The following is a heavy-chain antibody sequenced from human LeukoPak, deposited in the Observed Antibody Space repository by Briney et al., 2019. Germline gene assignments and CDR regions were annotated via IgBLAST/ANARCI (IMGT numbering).Heavy chain of an antibody. J-gene: IGHJ5*02. Sequence: SVKVSCKASGGTFSSYAISWVRQAPGQGLEWMGGIIPIFGTANYAQKFQGRVTITTDESTSTAYMELSSLRSEDTAVYYCARDHVVRGVISRGNWFDPWGQGTLVTVSS. CDR2: IIPIFGTA. CDR1: GGTFSSYA. D-gene: IGHD3-10*01. V-gene: IGHV1-69*05. CDR3: ARDHVVRGVISRGNWFDP.